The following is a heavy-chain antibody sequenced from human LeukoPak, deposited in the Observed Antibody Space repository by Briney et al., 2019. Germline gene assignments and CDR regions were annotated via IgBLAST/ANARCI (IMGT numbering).Heavy chain of an antibody. CDR2: INPSGGST. Sequence: GASVKVSCKASGYTLTDSYLHWVRQAPGQGLEWMGIINPSGGSTTYAQKFQGRVTMTRDTSTSTVYMELSSLRSEDTAVYYCARERSIAARHFVYWGQGTLVTVSS. CDR3: ARERSIAARHFVY. J-gene: IGHJ4*02. CDR1: GYTLTDSY. V-gene: IGHV1-46*01. D-gene: IGHD6-6*01.